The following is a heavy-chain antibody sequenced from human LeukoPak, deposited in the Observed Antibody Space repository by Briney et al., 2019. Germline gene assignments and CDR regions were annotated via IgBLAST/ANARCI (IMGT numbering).Heavy chain of an antibody. CDR1: GGSISSSSYY. CDR3: AREGGQYYFDY. J-gene: IGHJ4*02. V-gene: IGHV4-39*07. Sequence: SETLSLTCTVSGGSISSSSYYWGWIRQPPGKGLEWIGSIYYSGSTYYNPSLKSRVTISVDTSKNQFSLKLRSVTAADTAVYYCAREGGQYYFDYWGQGTLVTVSS. CDR2: IYYSGST. D-gene: IGHD1-26*01.